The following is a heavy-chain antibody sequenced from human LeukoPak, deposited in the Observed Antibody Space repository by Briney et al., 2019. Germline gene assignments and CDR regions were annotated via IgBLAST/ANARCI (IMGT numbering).Heavy chain of an antibody. Sequence: PGGSLRLSCAASGFTFSSYAMTWVRQAPGKRLEWVSTISGGGDTTYYADSVKGRFTISRDNSKSTLYLQMNSLRADDTAVYFCAKEFASNFWSSPIAYWGQGTLVTVSS. J-gene: IGHJ4*02. CDR3: AKEFASNFWSSPIAY. V-gene: IGHV3-23*01. CDR1: GFTFSSYA. CDR2: ISGGGDTT. D-gene: IGHD3-3*01.